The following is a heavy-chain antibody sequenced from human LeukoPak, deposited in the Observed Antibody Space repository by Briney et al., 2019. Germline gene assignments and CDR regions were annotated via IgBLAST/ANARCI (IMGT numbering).Heavy chain of an antibody. J-gene: IGHJ4*02. Sequence: SCKVSGYTLTELSMHWVRQAPGKGLEWVAVISYDGSNKYYADSVKGRFTISRDNSKNTLYLQMNSLRTEDTAVYYCASNRYNDHDYWGQGTLVTVSS. CDR3: ASNRYNDHDY. V-gene: IGHV3-33*05. D-gene: IGHD1-1*01. CDR1: GYTLTELS. CDR2: ISYDGSNK.